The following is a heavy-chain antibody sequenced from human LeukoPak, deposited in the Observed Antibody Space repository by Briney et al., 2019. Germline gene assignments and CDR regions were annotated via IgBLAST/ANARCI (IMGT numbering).Heavy chain of an antibody. CDR3: TRGAGWLIDY. Sequence: PSETLSLTCTVSGGSISSYYWSWIRQPPGKGLEWIGYFYNSGRSTYNPSLKSRVTISADTSKNHFSLKLNSVTTADTAVYHCTRGAGWLIDYWGQGILVTVSS. V-gene: IGHV4-59*01. CDR1: GGSISSYY. J-gene: IGHJ4*02. D-gene: IGHD3-16*01. CDR2: FYNSGRS.